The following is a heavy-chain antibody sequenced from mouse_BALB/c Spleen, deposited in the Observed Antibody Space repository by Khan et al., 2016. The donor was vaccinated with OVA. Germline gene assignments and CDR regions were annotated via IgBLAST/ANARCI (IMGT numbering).Heavy chain of an antibody. Sequence: LQQPGSELVRPGASVKLSCKASGYTFTSYWMHWVKQRHGQGLEWIGNIYPGSGSTNYDEMFKSKGTLTVDTSSSTAYMHLSSLTSEDFAVYYCTRGGYYGKSLFAYWGQGTLVTVSA. V-gene: IGHV1S22*01. CDR2: IYPGSGST. J-gene: IGHJ3*01. CDR3: TRGGYYGKSLFAY. CDR1: GYTFTSYW. D-gene: IGHD2-1*01.